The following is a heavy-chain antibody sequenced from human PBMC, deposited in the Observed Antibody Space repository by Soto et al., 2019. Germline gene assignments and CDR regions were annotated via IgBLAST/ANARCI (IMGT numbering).Heavy chain of an antibody. CDR1: GGTFSSYT. D-gene: IGHD1-26*01. V-gene: IGHV1-69*08. CDR3: ARDGGYYGKDFHY. Sequence: QVQLVQSGAEVKKPGSSVKVSCKASGGTFSSYTISWVRQAPGQGLEWMGRIIPILGIANYAHKFQGRVTITADKATSTAYMELSSLRSEDTAVYYCARDGGYYGKDFHYWGQGTLVTVSS. J-gene: IGHJ4*02. CDR2: IIPILGIA.